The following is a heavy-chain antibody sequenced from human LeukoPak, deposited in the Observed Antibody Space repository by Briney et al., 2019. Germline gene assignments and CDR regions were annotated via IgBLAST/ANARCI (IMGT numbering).Heavy chain of an antibody. J-gene: IGHJ1*01. CDR3: AKEIYGDSTGGRFQQ. D-gene: IGHD4-17*01. Sequence: GGSLRLSRAASGFTFSSYAMHWVRQAPGKGLEWVAVISYDGSNKYYADSVKGRFTISRDNSKNTLYLQINNLRAEDTAVYYCAKEIYGDSTGGRFQQWGQGTLVTVSS. CDR1: GFTFSSYA. CDR2: ISYDGSNK. V-gene: IGHV3-30*04.